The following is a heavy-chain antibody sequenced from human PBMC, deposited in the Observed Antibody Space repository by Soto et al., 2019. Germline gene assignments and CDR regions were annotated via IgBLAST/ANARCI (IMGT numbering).Heavy chain of an antibody. Sequence: VGSLRLSCAASGCTFSSYAMSWVRQSPGKGLEWVSAISGSGGSTYYADSVKGRFTISRDNSKNTLYLQMNSLRAEDTAVYYCAKENTISGVIDYWGQGTLVTVSS. V-gene: IGHV3-23*01. CDR2: ISGSGGST. J-gene: IGHJ4*02. CDR1: GCTFSSYA. CDR3: AKENTISGVIDY. D-gene: IGHD3-3*01.